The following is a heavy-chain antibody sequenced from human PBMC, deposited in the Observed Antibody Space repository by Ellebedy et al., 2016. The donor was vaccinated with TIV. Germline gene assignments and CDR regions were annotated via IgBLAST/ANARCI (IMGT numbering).Heavy chain of an antibody. Sequence: SETLSLTXSVSGDSVTSSSYYWTWIRQPPGKGLEWIGEVSHSGSANYNPSLRSRVTMSVDTSKNQFSLRMTSVTAADTAVYYCARGTGGAVRDWGQGTLVTVSS. J-gene: IGHJ4*02. CDR1: GDSVTSSSYY. CDR3: ARGTGGAVRD. V-gene: IGHV4-39*07. CDR2: VSHSGSA. D-gene: IGHD3-10*01.